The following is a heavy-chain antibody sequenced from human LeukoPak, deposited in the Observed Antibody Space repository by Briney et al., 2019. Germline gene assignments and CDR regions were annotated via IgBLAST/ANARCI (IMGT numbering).Heavy chain of an antibody. CDR1: GYTFTGYY. V-gene: IGHV1-2*02. CDR2: INPNSDGT. Sequence: ASVKVSCKASGYTFTGYYMHWVRQAPGQGLEWMGWINPNSDGTNYAQKFQGRVTMARDTSISTAYMELSRLRSDDTAVYYCARSSRGNIAAAFNFDYWGQGTLVTVSS. D-gene: IGHD6-13*01. J-gene: IGHJ4*02. CDR3: ARSSRGNIAAAFNFDY.